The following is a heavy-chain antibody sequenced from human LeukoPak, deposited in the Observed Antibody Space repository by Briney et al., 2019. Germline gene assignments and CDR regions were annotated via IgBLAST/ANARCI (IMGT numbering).Heavy chain of an antibody. CDR2: IYSGSST. CDR1: GFTVSTNY. Sequence: GGSLRLSCAASGFTVSTNYMSWVRQAPGKGLEWVSAIYSGSSTYYADSVKGRFTISRDNSKNTLYLQMNSLRAEDTAVYYCARAPYSSSWYFDYWGQGTLVTVSS. V-gene: IGHV3-66*01. J-gene: IGHJ4*02. CDR3: ARAPYSSSWYFDY. D-gene: IGHD6-13*01.